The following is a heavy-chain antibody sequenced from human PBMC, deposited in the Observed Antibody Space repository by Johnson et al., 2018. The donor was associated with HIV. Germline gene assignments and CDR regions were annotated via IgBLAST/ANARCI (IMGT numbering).Heavy chain of an antibody. J-gene: IGHJ3*02. Sequence: QVQLVESGGGVVQPGGSLTLTCEASGFAFSNSALHWVRQAPGKGLEWVAVISDDAVYKHYGDSVKGRFSISRDNSNNTLYLQRNSLIAEDTAVYYCAKSLPGYDAFDILGQGTMVTVSS. V-gene: IGHV3-30*18. D-gene: IGHD5-12*01. CDR3: AKSLPGYDAFDI. CDR2: ISDDAVYK. CDR1: GFAFSNSA.